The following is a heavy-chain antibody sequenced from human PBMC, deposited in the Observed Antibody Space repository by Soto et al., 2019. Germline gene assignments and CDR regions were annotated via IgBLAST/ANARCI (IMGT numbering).Heavy chain of an antibody. CDR3: AREGYDILTGYSDNFDY. D-gene: IGHD3-9*01. V-gene: IGHV1-2*04. CDR2: INPNSGGT. CDR1: GYTFTGYY. Sequence: ASVKVSCKASGYTFTGYYMHWVRQAPGQGFEWMGWINPNSGGTNYAQKFQGWVTMTRDTSISTAYMELSRLRSDDTAVYYCAREGYDILTGYSDNFDYWGQGTLVTVSS. J-gene: IGHJ4*02.